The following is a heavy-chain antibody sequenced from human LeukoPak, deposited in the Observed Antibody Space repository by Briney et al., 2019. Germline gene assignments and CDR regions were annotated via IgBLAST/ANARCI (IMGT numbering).Heavy chain of an antibody. J-gene: IGHJ3*02. CDR1: GFAFDGYG. V-gene: IGHV3-20*01. CDR2: IPWNGGSI. Sequence: GGSLRLSCAASGFAFDGYGMAWVRRAPGKELEWVSGIPWNGGSIGYADSVKGRFTISRDNAKNSLDLQMNSLRVEDTALYHCARVRSSAWSEAFDIWGQGTMVTVSS. CDR3: ARVRSSAWSEAFDI. D-gene: IGHD6-19*01.